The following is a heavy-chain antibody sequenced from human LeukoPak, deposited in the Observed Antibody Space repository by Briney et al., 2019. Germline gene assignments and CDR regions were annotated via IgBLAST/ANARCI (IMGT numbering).Heavy chain of an antibody. V-gene: IGHV3-30*01. CDR2: ISHDDRNK. D-gene: IGHD2-15*01. J-gene: IGHJ3*02. CDR3: ARDYHCSGGRCYDDAFDI. CDR1: GFTFSTYA. Sequence: GGSLRLSRAASGFTFSTYAIHWVRQAPGKGLDWVALISHDDRNKYYADSVKGRFTISRDSSKNTLYLQMNSLRAEDTAVYYCARDYHCSGGRCYDDAFDIWGQGTMVTVSS.